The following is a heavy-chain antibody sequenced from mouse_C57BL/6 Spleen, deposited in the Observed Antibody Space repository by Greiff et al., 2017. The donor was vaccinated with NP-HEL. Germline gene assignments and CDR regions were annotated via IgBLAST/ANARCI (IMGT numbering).Heavy chain of an antibody. D-gene: IGHD4-1*01. V-gene: IGHV5-6*01. CDR3: AREGTGTGFDY. CDR2: ISSGGSYT. CDR1: GFTFSSYG. Sequence: ESGGDLVKPGGSLKLSCAASGFTFSSYGMSWVRQTPDKRLEWVATISSGGSYTYYPDSVKGRFTISRDNAKNTLYLQMSSLKSEDTAMYYCAREGTGTGFDYWGQGTTLTVSS. J-gene: IGHJ2*01.